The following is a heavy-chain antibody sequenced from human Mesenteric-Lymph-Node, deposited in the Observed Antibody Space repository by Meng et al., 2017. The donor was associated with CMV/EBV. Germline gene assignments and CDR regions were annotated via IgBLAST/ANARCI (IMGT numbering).Heavy chain of an antibody. J-gene: IGHJ5*02. CDR3: ARSSSWYRNWFDP. CDR2: IYYSGTT. V-gene: IGHV4-30-4*08. CDR1: GGSISSVDYY. Sequence: SETLSLTCTVSGGSISSVDYYWSWIRQPPGKGLEWIGYIYYSGTTYYNPSLKSRVTISIDTSKNQFSPKLSSVTAADTAVYYCARSSSWYRNWFDPWGQGTLVTVSS. D-gene: IGHD6-13*01.